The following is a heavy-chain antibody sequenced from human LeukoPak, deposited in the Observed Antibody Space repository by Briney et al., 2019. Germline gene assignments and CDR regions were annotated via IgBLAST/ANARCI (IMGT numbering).Heavy chain of an antibody. CDR1: GGTVSSYA. CDR2: IIPIVGTA. V-gene: IGHV1-69*13. D-gene: IGHD4-17*01. J-gene: IGHJ5*02. CDR3: ARATVTTFNWFDP. Sequence: SVKVSCKASGGTVSSYAISWVRQAPGQGLEWMGGIIPIVGTAKYAQKFQGRVTITADESTSTAYMELRSLRSEDTAVYYCARATVTTFNWFDPWGQGTVVTVSS.